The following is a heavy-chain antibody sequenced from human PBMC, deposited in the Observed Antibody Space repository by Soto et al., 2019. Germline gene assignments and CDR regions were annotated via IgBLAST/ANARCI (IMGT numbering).Heavy chain of an antibody. CDR1: GFTFSNYA. J-gene: IGHJ6*02. D-gene: IGHD3-9*01. Sequence: GGSLRLSCAASGFTFSNYAMNWVRRPPGKGLQWVSGVTGSGVNTYYADSVKGRFSIARDNSKNTLYLQMNSLRAEDTVVYYCARDGDAGYDILIGRTDVWGQGTTVTVSS. CDR3: ARDGDAGYDILIGRTDV. CDR2: VTGSGVNT. V-gene: IGHV3-23*01.